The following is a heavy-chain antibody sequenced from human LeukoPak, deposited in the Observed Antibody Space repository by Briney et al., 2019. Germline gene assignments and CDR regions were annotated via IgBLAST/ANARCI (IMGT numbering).Heavy chain of an antibody. CDR3: AKGHYYGSGSLDY. CDR2: LRSSSET. Sequence: GGSLRLSCAASGFIFSQYSMNWVRQAPGKGLEWVSHLRSSSETFYADSVKGGFTISRDNARNTLYVQMNSLRAEDTAVYYCAKGHYYGSGSLDYWGQGTLVTVSS. V-gene: IGHV3-48*01. D-gene: IGHD3-10*01. CDR1: GFIFSQYS. J-gene: IGHJ4*02.